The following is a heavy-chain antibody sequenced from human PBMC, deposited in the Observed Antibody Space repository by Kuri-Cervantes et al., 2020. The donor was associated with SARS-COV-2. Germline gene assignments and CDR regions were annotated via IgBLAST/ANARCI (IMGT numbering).Heavy chain of an antibody. CDR2: IGTAGDT. D-gene: IGHD1-14*01. CDR1: GFTFSSYD. CDR3: VRSHMSSGTYNY. Sequence: GESLKISCAACGFTFSSYDMHWVRQATGKGLEWVSAIGTAGDTYYPGSVKGQFTISRENAKNTLYLQMNSLRAEDTAVYYCVRSHMSSGTYNYWGQGTLVTVSS. J-gene: IGHJ4*02. V-gene: IGHV3-13*03.